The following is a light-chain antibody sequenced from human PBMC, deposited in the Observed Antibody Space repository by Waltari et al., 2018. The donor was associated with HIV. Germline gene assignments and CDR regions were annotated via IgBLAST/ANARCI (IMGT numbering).Light chain of an antibody. CDR3: SSYTSSSTPYV. CDR2: DVS. J-gene: IGLJ1*01. Sequence: DVGGYNYVSWYQQHPGKAPKLMIYDVSNRPSGLSDRFSGSKSGNTASLTISGLQAEDEADYYCSSYTSSSTPYVFGTGTKVTVL. CDR1: DVGGYNY. V-gene: IGLV2-14*03.